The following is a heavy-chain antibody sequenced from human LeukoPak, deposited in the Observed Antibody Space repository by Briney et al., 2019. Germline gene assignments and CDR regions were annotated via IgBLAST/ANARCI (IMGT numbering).Heavy chain of an antibody. CDR3: ARDERGKSNSLYVFVF. J-gene: IGHJ3*01. CDR2: INSDGSST. D-gene: IGHD4-23*01. V-gene: IGHV3-74*01. Sequence: GGSLRLSCAASGFTFSSYSMNWVRQAPGKGLVWVSRINSDGSSTSYADSVKGRFTISRDNAKNTLYLQMNSLRAEDTAVYYCARDERGKSNSLYVFVFGAKGKMVTVS. CDR1: GFTFSSYS.